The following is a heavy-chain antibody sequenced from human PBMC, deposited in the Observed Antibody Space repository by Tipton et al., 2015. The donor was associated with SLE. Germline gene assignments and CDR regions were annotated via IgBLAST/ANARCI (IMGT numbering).Heavy chain of an antibody. CDR1: NGLVSSSSYY. CDR2: IHYSGST. Sequence: TLSLTCIVFNGLVSSSSYYWGWIRQSPGTGLEWIGSIHYSGSTHYNPSLKSRATVSVDTSKNQFSLKVTSVTAADTAVYYCARAHEPGFDCWGQGTLVTVSS. D-gene: IGHD1-14*01. V-gene: IGHV4-39*01. CDR3: ARAHEPGFDC. J-gene: IGHJ4*02.